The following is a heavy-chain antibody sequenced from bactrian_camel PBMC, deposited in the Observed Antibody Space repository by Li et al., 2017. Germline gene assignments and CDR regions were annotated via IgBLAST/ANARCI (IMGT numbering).Heavy chain of an antibody. CDR2: IERDGHT. CDR3: AAGGDVFCAVFRY. D-gene: IGHD1*01. J-gene: IGHJ4*01. Sequence: HVQLVESGGGSVEARGSLRLSCAASGSISSSRCMAWFRQAPGEEREGPATIERDGHTSYVDAVKDRFSISCDNAKNTLYLQMNGLKAEDTAIYYCAAGGDVFCAVFRYWGQGTQVTVS. CDR1: GSISSSRC. V-gene: IGHV3S53*01.